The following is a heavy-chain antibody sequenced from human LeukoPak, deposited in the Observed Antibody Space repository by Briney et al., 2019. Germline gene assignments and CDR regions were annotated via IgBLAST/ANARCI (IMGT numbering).Heavy chain of an antibody. D-gene: IGHD3-16*01. CDR3: ARVPHRLTNTHEPLYYYYGMDV. CDR1: GGSVSSGSYY. CDR2: IYYSGST. J-gene: IGHJ6*04. Sequence: SETLSLTCTVSGGSVSSGSYYWSWIRQPPGKGLEWIGYIYYSGSTNYNPSLESRVTISVDTSKNQFSLKLSSVTAADTAVYYCARVPHRLTNTHEPLYYYYGMDVWGKGTTVTVSS. V-gene: IGHV4-61*01.